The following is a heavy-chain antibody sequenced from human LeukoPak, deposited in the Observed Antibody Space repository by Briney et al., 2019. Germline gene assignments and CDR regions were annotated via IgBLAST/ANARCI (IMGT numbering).Heavy chain of an antibody. CDR1: GFSFSSYW. J-gene: IGHJ4*02. CDR3: ARIPASDTALDF. CDR2: INTDGSSL. D-gene: IGHD2-2*01. V-gene: IGHV3-74*01. Sequence: GGSLRLSCVVSGFSFSSYWMHWVRQGPGKGLVWVSRINTDGSSLSYADSVKGRFTISRDNAKNTLYLQMNSLRAEDTPVYYCARIPASDTALDFWGRGTLVSVSS.